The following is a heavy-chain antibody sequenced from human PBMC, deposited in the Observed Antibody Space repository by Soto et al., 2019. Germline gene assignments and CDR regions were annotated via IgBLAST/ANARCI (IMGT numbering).Heavy chain of an antibody. CDR2: ISAYKDNT. J-gene: IGHJ4*02. CDR3: AREVNYYDSSGLDY. CDR1: GYTFSTYG. V-gene: IGHV1-18*04. Sequence: ASVQVSCKASGYTFSTYGISWVRQAPGQGLEWMGWISAYKDNTNFAQKFQGRVTMTTDTSTTTAYMELRSLRYDDTAVYYCAREVNYYDSSGLDYWGQGTLVTVSS. D-gene: IGHD3-22*01.